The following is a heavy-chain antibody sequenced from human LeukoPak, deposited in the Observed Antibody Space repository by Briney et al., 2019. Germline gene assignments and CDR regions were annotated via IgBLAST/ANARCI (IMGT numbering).Heavy chain of an antibody. CDR3: ARDFPIVVVTGGDY. J-gene: IGHJ4*02. V-gene: IGHV1-2*06. D-gene: IGHD2-21*02. CDR1: GYTFTGYY. Sequence: GASVKVSCKASGYTFTGYYMHWVRQAPGQGLEWMGRINPNSGGTNYAQKFQGRVTMTRDTSISTAYMELSRLRSEDTAVYYCARDFPIVVVTGGDYWGQGTLVTVSS. CDR2: INPNSGGT.